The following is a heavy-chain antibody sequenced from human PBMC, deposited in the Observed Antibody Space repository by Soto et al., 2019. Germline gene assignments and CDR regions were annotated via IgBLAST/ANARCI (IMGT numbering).Heavy chain of an antibody. Sequence: GGSLRLSCAASGITFSNYAMSWVRQAPGKGLEWVATISGSGDSTYYADSVKGRLTISRDSSKNTVYLQMNSLRAEDTAVYYCAKYHYGSAYYGMDVWGQGTTVTVSS. J-gene: IGHJ6*02. CDR2: ISGSGDST. CDR3: AKYHYGSAYYGMDV. D-gene: IGHD3-10*01. V-gene: IGHV3-23*01. CDR1: GITFSNYA.